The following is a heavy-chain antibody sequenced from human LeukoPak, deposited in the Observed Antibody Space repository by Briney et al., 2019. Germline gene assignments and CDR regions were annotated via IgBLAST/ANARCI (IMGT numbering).Heavy chain of an antibody. CDR2: ISDDGTNR. CDR3: ARGKFFDI. V-gene: IGHV3-30-3*01. CDR1: AFTFSHYP. J-gene: IGHJ3*02. Sequence: GRSLRLSCEASAFTFSHYPMDWVRQAPGKGLELVAIISDDGTNRYYADSVKGRFTISRDDSNNTVHLQMNSLRVDDTAIYFCARGKFFDIWGQGTMVTVSS.